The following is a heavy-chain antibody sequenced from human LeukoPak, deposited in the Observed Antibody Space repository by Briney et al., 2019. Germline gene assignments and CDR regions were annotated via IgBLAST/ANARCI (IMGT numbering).Heavy chain of an antibody. CDR2: ISSDGSNK. CDR3: ARANRQTAVATGGYFDY. CDR1: GFIFSSYA. V-gene: IGHV3-30-3*01. Sequence: GGSLRLSCAASGFIFSSYAMHWVRQAPGKGLEWVAVISSDGSNKYYADSVKGRFTVSRDNFRNTMYLQMNSLRVEDTAVYYCARANRQTAVATGGYFDYWGQGTLVPVSS. J-gene: IGHJ4*02. D-gene: IGHD6-13*01.